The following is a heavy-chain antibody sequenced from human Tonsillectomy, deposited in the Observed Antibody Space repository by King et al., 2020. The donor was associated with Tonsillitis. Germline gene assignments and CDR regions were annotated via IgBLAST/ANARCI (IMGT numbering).Heavy chain of an antibody. V-gene: IGHV3-30*03. CDR1: GFNFTRYG. Sequence: VQLVESGGGVVQPGRSLRLSCAASGFNFTRYGMHWVRQGPGKGLEGVAVISYDGTNIYYADSVKGRFTISRDNSNQTLYLQLNSLRAEDTAVYYCARDRGVYNYASVPCYWGQGALVTVSS. CDR3: ARDRGVYNYASVPCY. D-gene: IGHD2-8*01. J-gene: IGHJ4*02. CDR2: ISYDGTNI.